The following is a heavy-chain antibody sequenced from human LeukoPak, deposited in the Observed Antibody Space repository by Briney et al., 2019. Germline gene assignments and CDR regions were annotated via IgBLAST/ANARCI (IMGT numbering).Heavy chain of an antibody. CDR2: IYYSGST. CDR3: ASSLALDAFDI. J-gene: IGHJ3*02. V-gene: IGHV4-59*01. Sequence: SETLSLTCTVSGGSISSYYWSWIRQPPGKGLEWIGYIYYSGSTNYNPSLKSRVTISVDPSKNQFSLKLSSVTAADTAVYYCASSLALDAFDIWGQGTMVTVSS. CDR1: GGSISSYY.